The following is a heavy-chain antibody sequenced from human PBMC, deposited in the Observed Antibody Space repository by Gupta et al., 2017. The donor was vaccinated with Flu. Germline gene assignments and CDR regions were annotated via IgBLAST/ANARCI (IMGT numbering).Heavy chain of an antibody. V-gene: IGHV4-34*01. CDR1: GGSFSGYY. D-gene: IGHD3-22*01. Sequence: QVQLQQWGAGLLKPSETLSLTCAVYGGSFSGYYWSWIRQPPGKGLEWIGEINYSGSTNYNPSLKSRVTISVDTSKNQFSLKLSSVTAADTAVYYCARGRITMIVVVITDNWFDPWGQGTLVTVSS. CDR2: INYSGST. J-gene: IGHJ5*02. CDR3: ARGRITMIVVVITDNWFDP.